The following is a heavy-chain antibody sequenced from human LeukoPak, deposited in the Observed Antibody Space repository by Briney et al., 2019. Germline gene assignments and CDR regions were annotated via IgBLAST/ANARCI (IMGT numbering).Heavy chain of an antibody. V-gene: IGHV4-34*01. CDR2: INHSGST. Sequence: KPSETLSLTCAVYGGSFSGYYWSWIPQPPGKGLEWIGEINHSGSTNYNPSLKSRVTISVDTSKNQFSLKLSSVTAADTAVYYCARHGGSGSDYLPNWFDPWGQGTLVTVSS. D-gene: IGHD3-10*01. CDR1: GGSFSGYY. CDR3: ARHGGSGSDYLPNWFDP. J-gene: IGHJ5*02.